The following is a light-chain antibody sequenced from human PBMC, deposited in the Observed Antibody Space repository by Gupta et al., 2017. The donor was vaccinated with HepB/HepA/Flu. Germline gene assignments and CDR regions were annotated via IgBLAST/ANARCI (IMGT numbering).Light chain of an antibody. J-gene: IGLJ2*01. Sequence: QFALTQPRSVSGSPGQSVTISCPGNSSDVGAYNYVSWYQQHPGKAPKLIIYDVDGRPAGIPNRFSGCKAGNTASLTISGLQPDDEGDYFGWSDAGGDNLVFGGGTTVTV. CDR1: SSDVGAYNY. CDR2: DVD. V-gene: IGLV2-11*01. CDR3: WSDAGGDNLV.